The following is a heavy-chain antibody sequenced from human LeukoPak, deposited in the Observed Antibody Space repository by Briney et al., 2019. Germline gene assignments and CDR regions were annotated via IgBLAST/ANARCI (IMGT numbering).Heavy chain of an antibody. J-gene: IGHJ4*02. CDR2: ISSSGRAI. Sequence: GGSLRLSCAASGFTFSDYFLRWFRRAPGKGLEWISHISSSGRAIYYADSVRGRFTISRDNAQNSLYLQMNSLRDEDSAVYYCARAAYCGSDCYYYFDCWGQGTLVTVSS. D-gene: IGHD2-21*02. CDR1: GFTFSDYF. V-gene: IGHV3-11*01. CDR3: ARAAYCGSDCYYYFDC.